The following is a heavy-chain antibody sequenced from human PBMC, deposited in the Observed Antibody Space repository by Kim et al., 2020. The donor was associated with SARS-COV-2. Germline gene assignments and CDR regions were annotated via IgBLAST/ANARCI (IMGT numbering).Heavy chain of an antibody. Sequence: VKGRFTISRDNAKNSLYLQMNSLRAEDTAVYYCARQGIYGSGSYYGAFDIWGQGTMVTVSS. V-gene: IGHV3-11*06. J-gene: IGHJ3*02. CDR3: ARQGIYGSGSYYGAFDI. D-gene: IGHD3-10*01.